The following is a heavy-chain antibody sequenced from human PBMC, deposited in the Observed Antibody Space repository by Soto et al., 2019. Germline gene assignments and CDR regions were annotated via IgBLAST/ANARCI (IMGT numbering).Heavy chain of an antibody. J-gene: IGHJ4*02. CDR3: ARGRWLRSSVDY. D-gene: IGHD5-12*01. CDR1: GDSISRYS. CDR2: MYHSGST. Sequence: SETLSLTCTVSGDSISRYSWSWIRQPPGKGLEWIGYMYHSGSTNYNPSLKSRVTISVDTSKNQFSLKLSSVTAADTAVYYCARGRWLRSSVDYWGQGTLVTVSS. V-gene: IGHV4-59*12.